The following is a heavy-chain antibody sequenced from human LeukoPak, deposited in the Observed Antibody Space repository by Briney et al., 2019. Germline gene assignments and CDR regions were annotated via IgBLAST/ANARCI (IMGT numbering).Heavy chain of an antibody. Sequence: GGSLRLSCVASGFTFSDSWMSWVRQAPGKGLEWVADIKNDGSEREYVDSVKGRFTISRDNARNSLYLQMDSLRAEDTAVYFCAKRGVVIRVILVGFHKEAYYFDSWGQGALVTVSS. CDR2: IKNDGSER. D-gene: IGHD3-10*01. CDR1: GFTFSDSW. J-gene: IGHJ4*02. V-gene: IGHV3-7*03. CDR3: AKRGVVIRVILVGFHKEAYYFDS.